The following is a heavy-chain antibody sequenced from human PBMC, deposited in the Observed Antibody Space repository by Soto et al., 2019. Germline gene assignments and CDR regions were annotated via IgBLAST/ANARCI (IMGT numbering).Heavy chain of an antibody. CDR1: GFTFSSHS. V-gene: IGHV3-48*01. J-gene: IGHJ4*02. CDR3: ARGHSPPLFEY. CDR2: ISSNINIV. D-gene: IGHD2-15*01. Sequence: EVQLVESGGDLVQPGGSLRLSCAASGFTFSSHSMNWVRHAPGKGLEWVSYISSNINIVYYADSVKGRFTISRDNAKNSLNLQMHSLRAEDTAVYYCARGHSPPLFEYWCRGTLVTVSS.